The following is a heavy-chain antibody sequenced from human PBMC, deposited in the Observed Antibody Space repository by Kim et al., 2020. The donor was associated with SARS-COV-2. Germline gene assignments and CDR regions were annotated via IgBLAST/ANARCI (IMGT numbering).Heavy chain of an antibody. J-gene: IGHJ4*02. CDR3: TSQPTRLDPLDY. Sequence: DYAAPVKGRYTNPREDSKNTLYLQMNSLKAEDTAVYYCTSQPTRLDPLDYWGQGTQVTVSS. V-gene: IGHV3-15*01. D-gene: IGHD1-1*01.